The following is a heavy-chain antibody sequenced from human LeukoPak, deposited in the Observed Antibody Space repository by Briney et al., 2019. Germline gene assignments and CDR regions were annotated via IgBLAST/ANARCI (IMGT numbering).Heavy chain of an antibody. CDR3: ARLGDTDTAMVLGVFDP. D-gene: IGHD5-18*01. CDR1: GYSFTSYW. J-gene: IGHJ5*02. CDR2: IYPGDSDT. V-gene: IGHV5-51*01. Sequence: GESLKISCKGSGYSFTSYWIGWVRQMPGKGLEWMGIIYPGDSDTRYSPSFQGQVTISADKSISTAYLQWSSLKASDTAMYCCARLGDTDTAMVLGVFDPWGQGTLVTVSS.